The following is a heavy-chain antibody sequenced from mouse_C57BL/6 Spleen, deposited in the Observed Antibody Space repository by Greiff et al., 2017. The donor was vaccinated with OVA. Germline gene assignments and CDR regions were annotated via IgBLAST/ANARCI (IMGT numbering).Heavy chain of an antibody. CDR2: INPGSGGT. J-gene: IGHJ4*01. CDR1: GYAFTNYL. D-gene: IGHD2-1*01. V-gene: IGHV1-54*01. CDR3: AIGNYPMDY. Sequence: VQLVESGAELVRPGTSVKVSCKASGYAFTNYLIEWVKQRPGQGLEWIGVINPGSGGTNYNEKFKGKATLTADKSSSTAYMQLSSLSSVDSAVYFCAIGNYPMDYWGQGTSVTVSS.